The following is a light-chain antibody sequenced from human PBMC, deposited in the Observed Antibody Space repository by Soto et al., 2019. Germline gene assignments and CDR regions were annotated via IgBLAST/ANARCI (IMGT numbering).Light chain of an antibody. J-gene: IGLJ6*01. Sequence: QAVVTQPPSVSGAPGQRVTISCTGSSSNIGAGYDVHWYQQLPGTAPKLLIFGNTHRPSGVLDRFSGSKSGTSASLAITGLQAEDEANYYCQSYDSSLREFVFGSGTKLTVL. CDR3: QSYDSSLREFV. CDR2: GNT. V-gene: IGLV1-40*01. CDR1: SSNIGAGYD.